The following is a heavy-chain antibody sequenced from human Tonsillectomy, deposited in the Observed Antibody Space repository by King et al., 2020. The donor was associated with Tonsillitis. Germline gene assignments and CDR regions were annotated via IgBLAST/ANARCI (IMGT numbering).Heavy chain of an antibody. V-gene: IGHV4-59*08. J-gene: IGHJ4*02. Sequence: QLQLQESGPGLVKPSETLSLTCTVSGASVSTDYWNWIRQPPGKGLEWIAYMSYSGAGNYNPSLRSRVSISADTSKNQFSLKLTSMTAADTAVYYCVRLPRRDSYGYADYWGPGTLVTVSS. CDR3: VRLPRRDSYGYADY. D-gene: IGHD5-18*01. CDR1: GASVSTDY. CDR2: MSYSGAG.